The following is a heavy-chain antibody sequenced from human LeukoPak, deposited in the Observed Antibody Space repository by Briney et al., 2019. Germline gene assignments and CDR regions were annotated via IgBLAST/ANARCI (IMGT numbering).Heavy chain of an antibody. Sequence: SETLSLTCTVSGGSISSYYWSWIRQPPGKGLEWIGYIYYSGSTNYIPSLKSRVTISVDTSKNQFSLKLSSVTAADTAVYYCARDVGAAAGMDVWGKGTTVTVSS. CDR2: IYYSGST. CDR1: GGSISSYY. D-gene: IGHD6-13*01. CDR3: ARDVGAAAGMDV. V-gene: IGHV4-59*01. J-gene: IGHJ6*04.